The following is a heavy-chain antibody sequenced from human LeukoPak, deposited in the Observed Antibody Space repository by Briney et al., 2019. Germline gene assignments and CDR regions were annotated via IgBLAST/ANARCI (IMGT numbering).Heavy chain of an antibody. CDR3: ARGLGGATMGYFDY. D-gene: IGHD1-26*01. V-gene: IGHV1-69*05. CDR2: IIPIFGTA. J-gene: IGHJ4*02. CDR1: GGTFSSYA. Sequence: GASVKVSCKASGGTFSSYAISWVRQAPGQGLKWMGGIIPIFGTANYAQKFQGRVTITTDESTSTAYMELSSLRSEDTAVYYCARGLGGATMGYFDYWGQGTLVTVSS.